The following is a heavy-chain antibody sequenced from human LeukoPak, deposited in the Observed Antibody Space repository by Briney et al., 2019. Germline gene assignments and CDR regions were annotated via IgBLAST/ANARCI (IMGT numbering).Heavy chain of an antibody. Sequence: GGSLRLSCAASGFTFSSYSMNWVRQAPGKGLEWVSYISSSSSTIYYADSVKGRFTISRDNAKNSLYLQMNSLRAEDTAVYYCARAYDYVWGSYRRLDYWGQGTLVTVSS. J-gene: IGHJ4*02. CDR2: ISSSSSTI. V-gene: IGHV3-48*04. D-gene: IGHD3-16*02. CDR3: ARAYDYVWGSYRRLDY. CDR1: GFTFSSYS.